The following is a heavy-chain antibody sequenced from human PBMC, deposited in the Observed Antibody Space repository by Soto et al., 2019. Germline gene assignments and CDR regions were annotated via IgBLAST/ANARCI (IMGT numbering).Heavy chain of an antibody. CDR1: GYTFTSYG. J-gene: IGHJ6*02. Sequence: ASVKVSCKASGYTFTSYGISWVRQAPGQGLEWMGWISAYNGNTNYAQKLQGRVTMTTDTSTSTAYMELRSLRSDDTAVYYCARDFPIAAAGTRYYYYYGMDVWGQGTTVTVSS. CDR3: ARDFPIAAAGTRYYYYYGMDV. V-gene: IGHV1-18*01. D-gene: IGHD6-13*01. CDR2: ISAYNGNT.